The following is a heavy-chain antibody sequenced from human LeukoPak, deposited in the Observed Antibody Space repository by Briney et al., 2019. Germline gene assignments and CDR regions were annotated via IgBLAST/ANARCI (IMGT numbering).Heavy chain of an antibody. Sequence: GGSLRLSCAASGITFDDNAMHWVRQPPGKGLEWVSGIIDSGDITYYANSVKGRFTISRDNSKNTLYLQMNSLGAEDTAVYYCAKLGGQEVYNYYVGVWGKGTTVAVSS. D-gene: IGHD3-16*01. V-gene: IGHV3-23*01. J-gene: IGHJ6*03. CDR1: GITFDDNA. CDR2: IIDSGDIT. CDR3: AKLGGQEVYNYYVGV.